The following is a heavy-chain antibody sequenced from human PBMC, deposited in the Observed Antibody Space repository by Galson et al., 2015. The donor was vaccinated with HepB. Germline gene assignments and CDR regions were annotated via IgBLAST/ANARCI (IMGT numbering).Heavy chain of an antibody. J-gene: IGHJ4*02. CDR3: ANSIGYNNIWGSLGYFDY. D-gene: IGHD3-16*01. V-gene: IGHV2-5*02. Sequence: PALVKPTQTLALTCTFSGFSLSTSVVGVGWIGQPPGKALEWLALIYCADDKRYRPSLKSRLTITKDTSKNQVVLTMTNMDPVDTATYYCANSIGYNNIWGSLGYFDYRGQGTLVAVSS. CDR2: IYCADDK. CDR1: GFSLSTSVVG.